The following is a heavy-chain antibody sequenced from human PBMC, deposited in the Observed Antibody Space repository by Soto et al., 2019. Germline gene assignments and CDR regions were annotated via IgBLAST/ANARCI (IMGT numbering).Heavy chain of an antibody. D-gene: IGHD4-17*01. CDR3: ARAGTELTTVKYLPKNYYYYMDV. Sequence: EVQLVESGGGLVKPGGSLRLSCAASGFTFSSYSMNWVRQAPGKGLEWVSSISSSSSYIYYADSVKGRFTISRDNAKNSLYLQMNSLRAEDTAVYYCARAGTELTTVKYLPKNYYYYMDVWGKGTTVTVSS. V-gene: IGHV3-21*01. CDR1: GFTFSSYS. CDR2: ISSSSSYI. J-gene: IGHJ6*03.